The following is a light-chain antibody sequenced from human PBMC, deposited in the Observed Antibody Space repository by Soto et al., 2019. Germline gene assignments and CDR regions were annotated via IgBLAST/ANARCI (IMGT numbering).Light chain of an antibody. J-gene: IGKJ2*01. CDR3: HQSYSLPQT. CDR2: GAS. Sequence: EIVMTQSPATLSVSPGERATLSCRASQSVSSNLAWYQQKPGQAPRLLIYGASTRATGIPARFSGTGSGTDFTLTISILQPEDFATYFCHQSYSLPQTFGQGTKLEIK. V-gene: IGKV3-15*01. CDR1: QSVSSN.